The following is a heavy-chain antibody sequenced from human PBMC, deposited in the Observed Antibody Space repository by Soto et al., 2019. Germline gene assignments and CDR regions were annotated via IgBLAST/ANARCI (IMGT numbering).Heavy chain of an antibody. CDR3: AGADYGDDWYFDL. J-gene: IGHJ2*01. Sequence: PGGSLRLSCAASGFTFSDYYMSWIRQAPGKGLEWVSYISSSSYTNYADSVKGRFTISRDNAKNSLYLQMNSLRAEDTAVYYCAGADYGDDWYFDLWGRGTLVTVSS. CDR1: GFTFSDYY. CDR2: ISSSSYT. V-gene: IGHV3-11*06. D-gene: IGHD4-17*01.